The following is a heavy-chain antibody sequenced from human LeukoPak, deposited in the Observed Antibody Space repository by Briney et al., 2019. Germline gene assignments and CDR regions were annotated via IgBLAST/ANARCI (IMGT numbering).Heavy chain of an antibody. CDR2: IKQEGSEE. CDR1: GFTFSSYW. V-gene: IGHV3-7*01. D-gene: IGHD1-26*01. Sequence: GGSLRLSCAASGFTFSSYWMSWVRQAPGKGLEWVANIKQEGSEENFVDSVKGRFTISRDNAKKSLYLQMNSLRAEDTAVYYCAIGSSAGASLRHDYWGQGTLVTVSS. CDR3: AIGSSAGASLRHDY. J-gene: IGHJ4*02.